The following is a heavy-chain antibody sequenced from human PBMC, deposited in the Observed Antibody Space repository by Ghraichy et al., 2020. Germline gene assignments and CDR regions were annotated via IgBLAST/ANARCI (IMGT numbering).Heavy chain of an antibody. J-gene: IGHJ3*02. CDR2: IYYSGST. CDR3: ARTYSSSWDAFDI. Sequence: SETLSLTCTVSGGSISSYYWSWIRQPPGKGLEWIGYIYYSGSTNYNPSLKSRVTISVATSKNQFSLKLSSVTAADTAVYYCARTYSSSWDAFDIWGQGTMVTVSS. CDR1: GGSISSYY. V-gene: IGHV4-59*01. D-gene: IGHD6-13*01.